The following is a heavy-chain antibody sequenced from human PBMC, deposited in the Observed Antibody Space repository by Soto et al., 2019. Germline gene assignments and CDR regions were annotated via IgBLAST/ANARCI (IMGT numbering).Heavy chain of an antibody. J-gene: IGHJ4*02. CDR2: INHSGST. Sequence: SETLSLTCAVYGGSFSGYYWSWIRQPPGKGLEWIGEINHSGSTNYNPSLKSRVTISVDTSKNQFSLKLSSVTAADTAVYYCARGGRLEANIFDYWGQGTLVTVSS. V-gene: IGHV4-34*01. CDR3: ARGGRLEANIFDY. CDR1: GGSFSGYY. D-gene: IGHD1-1*01.